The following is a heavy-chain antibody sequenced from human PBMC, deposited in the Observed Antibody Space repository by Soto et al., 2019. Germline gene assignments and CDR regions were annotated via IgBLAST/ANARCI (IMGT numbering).Heavy chain of an antibody. CDR1: GFTFSTYW. Sequence: PGGSLRLSCAASGFTFSTYWMSWVRQAPRKGLEWVANIKEDGSEKYYVDSVEGRFTISRDNAKNSLYLQMTSLRAEDTALYYCARGWGYFDSSGFPYLYAMDVWGQGTTVTVSS. D-gene: IGHD3-22*01. V-gene: IGHV3-7*01. J-gene: IGHJ6*02. CDR2: IKEDGSEK. CDR3: ARGWGYFDSSGFPYLYAMDV.